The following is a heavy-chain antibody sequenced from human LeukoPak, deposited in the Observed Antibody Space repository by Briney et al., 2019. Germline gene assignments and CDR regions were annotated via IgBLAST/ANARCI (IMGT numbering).Heavy chain of an antibody. V-gene: IGHV4-34*01. Sequence: SETLSLTCAVHGGSFSGHYWSWIRQPPGKGLEWIGEINHSGSTNYNPSLKSRVTISVDTSKNQFSLKLSSVTAADTAVYYCARDTFRNYYYYMDVWGKGTTVTVSS. CDR3: ARDTFRNYYYYMDV. CDR1: GGSFSGHY. CDR2: INHSGST. D-gene: IGHD3-16*01. J-gene: IGHJ6*03.